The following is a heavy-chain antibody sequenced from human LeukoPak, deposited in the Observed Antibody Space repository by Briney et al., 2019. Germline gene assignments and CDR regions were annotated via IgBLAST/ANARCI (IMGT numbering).Heavy chain of an antibody. J-gene: IGHJ3*02. CDR1: GFTFSSYS. Sequence: GGSLRLSCAASGFTFSSYSMNWVRQAPGEGLEWVSSISSSSSYIYYADSVKGRFTISRDNAKNSLYLQMNSLRAEDTAVYYCARDRNDYVWGSYRDGTDAFDIWGQGTMVTVSS. D-gene: IGHD3-16*02. V-gene: IGHV3-21*01. CDR3: ARDRNDYVWGSYRDGTDAFDI. CDR2: ISSSSSYI.